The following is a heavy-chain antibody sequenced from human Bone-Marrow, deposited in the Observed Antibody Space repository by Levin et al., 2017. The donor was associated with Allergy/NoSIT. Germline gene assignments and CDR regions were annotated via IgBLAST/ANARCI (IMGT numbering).Heavy chain of an antibody. D-gene: IGHD2-2*01. Sequence: SQTLSLTCAVTGGSFNTYYWSWIRQTPGKGLEWIGEVYPSGSSNYNPSLKSRVTMSIDPSKNQFSLELASVTAADTAIYYCARQSGYCSSTSCRFYWFDPWGQGTLVTVSS. V-gene: IGHV4-34*01. J-gene: IGHJ5*02. CDR2: VYPSGSS. CDR1: GGSFNTYY. CDR3: ARQSGYCSSTSCRFYWFDP.